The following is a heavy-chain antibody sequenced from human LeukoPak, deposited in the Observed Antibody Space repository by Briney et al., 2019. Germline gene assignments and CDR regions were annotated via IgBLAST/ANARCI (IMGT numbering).Heavy chain of an antibody. J-gene: IGHJ6*03. CDR3: AKDVYVAVTGTQGFYYYYMDV. V-gene: IGHV3-30*04. CDR1: GFTFSSYA. D-gene: IGHD6-19*01. CDR2: ISYDGSNK. Sequence: GGSLRLSCAASGFTFSSYAMHWVRQAPGKGLEWVAVISYDGSNKYYADSVKGRFTISRDNSKNTLYLQMNSLRTEDTAVYFCAKDVYVAVTGTQGFYYYYMDVWGKGTTVTISS.